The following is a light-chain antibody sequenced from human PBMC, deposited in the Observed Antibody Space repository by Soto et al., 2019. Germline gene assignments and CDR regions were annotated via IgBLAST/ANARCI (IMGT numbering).Light chain of an antibody. Sequence: QSVLTQPPSASGSPGQSVTISCTGTSSDIGGYKYVSWYQQHLGKAPKLMIYEVNKRPSGVPDRFSGSKSGNTASLTVSGLQAEDEADYYCSSYAGNNNLVFGGGTKLTVL. CDR3: SSYAGNNNLV. CDR1: SSDIGGYKY. V-gene: IGLV2-8*01. J-gene: IGLJ2*01. CDR2: EVN.